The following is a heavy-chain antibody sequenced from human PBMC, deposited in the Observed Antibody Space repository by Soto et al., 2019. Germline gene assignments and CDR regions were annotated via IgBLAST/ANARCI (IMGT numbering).Heavy chain of an antibody. D-gene: IGHD3-3*01. V-gene: IGHV1-18*01. J-gene: IGHJ6*02. CDR1: GYSIACSG. CDR3: ARGAGLTYYDFWSGPSAYYYGMDV. Sequence: GVSAKPSCEDSGYSIACSGMCSPRQSPGQGLEWMGWISAYNGNTNYAQKLQGRVTMTTDTSTSTAYMELRSLRSDDTAVYYCARGAGLTYYDFWSGPSAYYYGMDVWGQGTTVTVSS. CDR2: ISAYNGNT.